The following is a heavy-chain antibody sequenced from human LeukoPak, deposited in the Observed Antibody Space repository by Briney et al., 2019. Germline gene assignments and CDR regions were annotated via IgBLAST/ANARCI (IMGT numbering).Heavy chain of an antibody. J-gene: IGHJ6*03. Sequence: SETLSLTCTVSGYSIRSGHYWGWIRQPPGKGLEWIGNIFHSENTYYSPSLKSRVTISLDTSKNHFSLKVSSVTAADTAVYYCARENGGGRYYYYMDVWGKGTTVTVSS. V-gene: IGHV4-38-2*02. CDR3: ARENGGGRYYYYMDV. D-gene: IGHD3-16*01. CDR2: IFHSENT. CDR1: GYSIRSGHY.